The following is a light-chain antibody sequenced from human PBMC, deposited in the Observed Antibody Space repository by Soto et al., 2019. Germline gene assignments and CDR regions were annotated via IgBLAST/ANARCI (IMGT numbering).Light chain of an antibody. CDR1: QNVGNW. Sequence: DIQMTQSPCTLSASVGDRVTITCRASQNVGNWLAWYQQKPGKAPKLLIYDASSLQSGVPSRFSGSGSGTEFTLSISGLEPDDFATYYCQQYNSYLFGPGTKLDIK. V-gene: IGKV1-5*01. CDR2: DAS. CDR3: QQYNSYL. J-gene: IGKJ3*01.